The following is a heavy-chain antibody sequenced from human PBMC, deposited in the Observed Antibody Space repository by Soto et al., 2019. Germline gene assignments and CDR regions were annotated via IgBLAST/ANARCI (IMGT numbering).Heavy chain of an antibody. CDR1: GFTFDDYA. D-gene: IGHD1-26*01. V-gene: IGHV3-9*01. J-gene: IGHJ6*02. CDR3: AKAMTKGSYYYYYGMDV. Sequence: GGSLRLSCAASGFTFDDYAMHWVRQAPGKGLEWVSGISWNSGSMGYADSVKGRFTISRDNAKNSLYLQMNSLRAEDTALYYCAKAMTKGSYYYYYGMDVWGQGTTVTVSS. CDR2: ISWNSGSM.